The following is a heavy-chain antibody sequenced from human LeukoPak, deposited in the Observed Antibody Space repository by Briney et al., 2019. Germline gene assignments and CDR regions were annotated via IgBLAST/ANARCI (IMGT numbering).Heavy chain of an antibody. CDR2: IKDDGSHT. J-gene: IGHJ4*02. CDR1: GFTFSSHW. CDR3: ARGSGIITGIDE. D-gene: IGHD6-25*01. Sequence: GGSLRLTCAASGFTFSSHWMPWVRQAPGKGLVWVSRIKDDGSHTNYSDSVKGRFTISRDNAKNTLSLQMNSLRAEDTAVYYCARGSGIITGIDEWGQGTLVTVSS. V-gene: IGHV3-74*01.